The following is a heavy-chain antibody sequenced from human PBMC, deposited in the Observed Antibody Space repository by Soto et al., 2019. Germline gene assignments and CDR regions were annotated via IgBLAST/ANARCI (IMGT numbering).Heavy chain of an antibody. CDR1: GYTFTSYG. V-gene: IGHV1-18*04. CDR3: ASGDPPYCSGGSCYPNLYYYGMDV. D-gene: IGHD2-15*01. J-gene: IGHJ6*02. Sequence: ASVKVSCKASGYTFTSYGISWVRQAPGQGLEWMGWISAYNGNTNYAQELQGRVTMTTDTSTSTAYMELRSLRSDDTAVYYCASGDPPYCSGGSCYPNLYYYGMDVWGQGTTVTVSS. CDR2: ISAYNGNT.